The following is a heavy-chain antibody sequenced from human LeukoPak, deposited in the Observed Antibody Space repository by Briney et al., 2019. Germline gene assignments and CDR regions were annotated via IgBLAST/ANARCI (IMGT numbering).Heavy chain of an antibody. CDR1: GSTFTSYW. CDR2: IYPGDSDT. Sequence: PGESLQISCKGFGSTFTSYWIGWVRQLPGKGLEWMGIIYPGDSDTRYSPSFQGQVTISADKSISTAYLQWSSLKASDTAMYYCARRITEGGFDCWGQGTLVTASS. CDR3: ARRITEGGFDC. D-gene: IGHD3-16*01. J-gene: IGHJ4*02. V-gene: IGHV5-51*01.